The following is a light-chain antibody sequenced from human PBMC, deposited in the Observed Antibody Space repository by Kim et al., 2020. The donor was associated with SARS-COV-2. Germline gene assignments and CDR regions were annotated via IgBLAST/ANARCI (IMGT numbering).Light chain of an antibody. V-gene: IGLV3-21*04. Sequence: SYELTQPPSVSVAPGKTAGITCGGNNIGSKSVHWYQQKPGQAPVLVIYYDSDRPSGIPERFSGSNSGNTATLTISRVEAGDEADYYCQVWDSSSDHWVF. CDR3: QVWDSSSDHWV. J-gene: IGLJ3*02. CDR1: NIGSKS. CDR2: YDS.